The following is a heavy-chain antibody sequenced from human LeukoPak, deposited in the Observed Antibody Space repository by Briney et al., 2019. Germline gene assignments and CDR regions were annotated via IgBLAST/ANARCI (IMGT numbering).Heavy chain of an antibody. D-gene: IGHD6-19*01. V-gene: IGHV3-66*04. CDR2: IYSGGST. Sequence: GGSLRLSCAASGFTVSSNYMSWVRQAPGKGLEWVSAIYSGGSTYYADSVEGRFTISRDNSENTLFLQMDSLRVDDTAVYYCASQRGRSSGWFDYWGQGTLVTVSS. CDR1: GFTVSSNY. J-gene: IGHJ4*02. CDR3: ASQRGRSSGWFDY.